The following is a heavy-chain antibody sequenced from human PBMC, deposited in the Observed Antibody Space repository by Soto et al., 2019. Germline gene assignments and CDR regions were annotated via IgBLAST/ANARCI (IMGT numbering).Heavy chain of an antibody. D-gene: IGHD2-2*01. CDR3: ARDCSSSSCSVWRY. J-gene: IGHJ4*02. V-gene: IGHV3-23*01. CDR1: EFILHNYP. Sequence: PGGSLRLSCAASEFILHNYPRTWIRQAPGKGLEWVSGITGSGDKTYYADSVKGRFIISRDNSENTLYLQMNSLRAEDTALYYCARDCSSSSCSVWRYWGQGTQVTVSS. CDR2: ITGSGDKT.